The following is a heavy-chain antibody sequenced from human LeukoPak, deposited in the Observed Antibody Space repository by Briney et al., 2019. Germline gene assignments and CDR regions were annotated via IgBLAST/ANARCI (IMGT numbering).Heavy chain of an antibody. CDR3: ARGFTEGYYYYMDV. D-gene: IGHD2-8*02. J-gene: IGHJ6*03. V-gene: IGHV1-69*05. CDR1: GGTFSSYA. Sequence: ASVKVSCKASGGTFSSYAISWVRQAPGQGLEWMGGIIPIFGTANYAQKFQGRVAITTDESTSTAYMELSSLRSEDTAVYYCARGFTEGYYYYMDVWGKGTTVTVSS. CDR2: IIPIFGTA.